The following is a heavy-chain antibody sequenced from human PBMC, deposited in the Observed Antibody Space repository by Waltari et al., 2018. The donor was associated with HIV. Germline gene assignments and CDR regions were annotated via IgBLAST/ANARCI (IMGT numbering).Heavy chain of an antibody. CDR3: ARTFIRATNGMDV. V-gene: IGHV3-30*03. Sequence: QAQLMESGGGVVQPGRSLRLSCAASGFTFRHYAMHWVRQAPGKGLEWVAVISEDGSNKYYADSVKGRFTISRDSSKNTLYLQMNSLTAQDTAVYYCARTFIRATNGMDVWGQGTTVFVSS. CDR1: GFTFRHYA. J-gene: IGHJ6*02. CDR2: ISEDGSNK.